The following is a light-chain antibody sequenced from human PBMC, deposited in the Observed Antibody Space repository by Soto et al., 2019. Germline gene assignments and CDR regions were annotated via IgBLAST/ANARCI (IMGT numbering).Light chain of an antibody. CDR1: SSDVGGYNY. V-gene: IGLV2-14*01. Sequence: VLTQPASVSGSPGQSITISFTGTSSDVGGYNYVSWYQQHPGKAPKLMIFDVSNRPSGVSNRFSGSKSGNTASLTISGLQAEDEADYYCSSYTSSSTPYVFGTGTKVTVL. CDR3: SSYTSSSTPYV. CDR2: DVS. J-gene: IGLJ1*01.